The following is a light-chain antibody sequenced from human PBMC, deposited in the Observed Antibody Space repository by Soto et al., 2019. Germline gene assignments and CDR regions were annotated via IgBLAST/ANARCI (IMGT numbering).Light chain of an antibody. CDR2: KAS. J-gene: IGKJ1*01. CDR1: QTISTW. CDR3: QKYNNWPPWT. Sequence: DIQMTQSPYTLSGSVGDRDTITCRASQTISTWLAWYQQKPGKAPKLLIYKASTVKSGVHARFSGSGSGTEFTRPISSLQSEDVAVYYCQKYNNWPPWTFGQGTNVEIK. V-gene: IGKV1-5*03.